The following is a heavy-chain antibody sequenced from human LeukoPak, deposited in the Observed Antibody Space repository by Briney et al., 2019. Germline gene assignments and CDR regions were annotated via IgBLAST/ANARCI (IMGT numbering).Heavy chain of an antibody. V-gene: IGHV1-2*02. Sequence: ASVKVSCKASGYTFTGYYMPRVRQAPGHGLEWLGWLNPNSGGTNYAQKFQGRVTMTRDTSISTAYMELSRLRSDDTAVYYCAREKLPTRSYYYYMDVWGKGTTVTVSS. D-gene: IGHD1-7*01. CDR3: AREKLPTRSYYYYMDV. CDR1: GYTFTGYY. CDR2: LNPNSGGT. J-gene: IGHJ6*03.